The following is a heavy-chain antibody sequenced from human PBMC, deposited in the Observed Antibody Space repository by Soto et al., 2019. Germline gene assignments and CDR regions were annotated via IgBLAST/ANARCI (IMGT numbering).Heavy chain of an antibody. D-gene: IGHD6-13*01. Sequence: SETLSLTCTVSGGSISSSSYYWGWIRQPPGKGLEWIGSIYYSGSTYYNPSLKSRVTISVDTSKNQFSLKLSSVTAADTAVYYCARQSTEPIAAAGEFDYWGQGTLVTVSS. CDR2: IYYSGST. J-gene: IGHJ4*02. CDR1: GGSISSSSYY. CDR3: ARQSTEPIAAAGEFDY. V-gene: IGHV4-39*01.